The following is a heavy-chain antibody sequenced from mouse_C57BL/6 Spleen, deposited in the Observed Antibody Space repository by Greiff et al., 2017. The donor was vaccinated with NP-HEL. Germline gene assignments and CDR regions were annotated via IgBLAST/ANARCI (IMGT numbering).Heavy chain of an antibody. CDR3: ARDYRSSYWYFDV. CDR1: GYTFTSYW. J-gene: IGHJ1*03. V-gene: IGHV1-61*01. CDR2: IYPSDSET. D-gene: IGHD1-1*01. Sequence: VQLQQSGAELVRPGSSVKLSCKASGYTFTSYWMDWVKQRPGQGLEWIGNIYPSDSETHYNQKFKDKATLTVDKSSSTAYMQLSSLTSEDSAVYYCARDYRSSYWYFDVWGTGTTVTVSS.